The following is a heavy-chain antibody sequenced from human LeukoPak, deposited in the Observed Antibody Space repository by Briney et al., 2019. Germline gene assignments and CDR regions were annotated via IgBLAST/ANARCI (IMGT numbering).Heavy chain of an antibody. V-gene: IGHV4-38-2*01. D-gene: IGHD3-10*01. CDR2: IYHSGST. CDR1: GYSISSGYY. Sequence: SETLSLTCAVSGYSISSGYYWGWIRQPPGKGLEWIGSIYHSGSTYYNPSLNSRVTISVDTSKNQFSLKLSSVTAADTAAYYCARVTRGMTYYYGSGSYSDYYYYYMDVWGKGTTVTVSS. J-gene: IGHJ6*03. CDR3: ARVTRGMTYYYGSGSYSDYYYYYMDV.